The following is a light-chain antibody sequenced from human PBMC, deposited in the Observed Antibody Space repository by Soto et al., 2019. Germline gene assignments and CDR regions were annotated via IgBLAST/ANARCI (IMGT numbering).Light chain of an antibody. CDR1: NSGSKS. CDR2: YDS. Sequence: SSELTQPPSASVAPGKTARITCGGKNSGSKSVHWYQQKPGQAPVLVIYYDSDRPSGIPERFSGSNSGNTATLTISRVEAGDEADYYCQVWDSSSDHWVFGGGTKLTVL. J-gene: IGLJ3*02. V-gene: IGLV3-21*04. CDR3: QVWDSSSDHWV.